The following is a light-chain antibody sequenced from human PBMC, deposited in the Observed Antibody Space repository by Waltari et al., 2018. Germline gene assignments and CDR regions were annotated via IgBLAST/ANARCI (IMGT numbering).Light chain of an antibody. V-gene: IGLV1-40*01. CDR1: SSNIGAGYY. CDR2: ENN. CDR3: SAWDSSLSTHV. J-gene: IGLJ2*01. Sequence: QSVLTQPPSASGAPGQRVTISCTGSSSNIGAGYYVSWYQQFPGTAPKLLIYENNKRPSVVSDRFSGSKSGTSASLTITGLQSEDEADYYCSAWDSSLSTHVFGGGTRLTVL.